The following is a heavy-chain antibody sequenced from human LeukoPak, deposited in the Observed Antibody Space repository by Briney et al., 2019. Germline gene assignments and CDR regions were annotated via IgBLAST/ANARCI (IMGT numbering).Heavy chain of an antibody. D-gene: IGHD1-26*01. V-gene: IGHV4-4*07. Sequence: SETLSLTCTVSGGSISSYYWSWIRQPAGKGLEWIGRIYTSGNTNYNPSLKSRVSISIDASKNQFSLRLSSVTAADTAVYYCTRGGELMNFWGQGTLVTVSS. CDR1: GGSISSYY. J-gene: IGHJ4*02. CDR2: IYTSGNT. CDR3: TRGGELMNF.